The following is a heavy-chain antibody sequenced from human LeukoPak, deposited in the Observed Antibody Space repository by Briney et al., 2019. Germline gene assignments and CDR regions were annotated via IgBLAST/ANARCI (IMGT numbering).Heavy chain of an antibody. CDR2: ISYDGSNK. V-gene: IGHV3-30-3*01. CDR3: AREEFGYYDSSDPPFIDY. CDR1: GFTFSSYA. Sequence: GRSLRLSCAASGFTFSSYAMHWVRQAPGKGLEWVAVISYDGSNKYYADSVKGRFTISRDNSKNTLYLQMNSLRAEDTAVYYCAREEFGYYDSSDPPFIDYWGQGTLVTVSS. D-gene: IGHD3-22*01. J-gene: IGHJ4*02.